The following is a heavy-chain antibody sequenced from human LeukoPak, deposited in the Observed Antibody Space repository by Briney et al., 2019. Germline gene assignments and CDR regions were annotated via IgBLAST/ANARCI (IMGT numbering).Heavy chain of an antibody. CDR3: ARRVRDYDILTGYSPYYFDY. CDR1: GGSISSSSYY. J-gene: IGHJ4*02. Sequence: SETLSLTCTVSGGSISSSSYYWGWIRQPPGKGLEWIGGIYFSGSTYNNPSLKSRVTISVDTSKNQFSLKLSSVTAADTAVYYCARRVRDYDILTGYSPYYFDYWGQGTLVTVSS. D-gene: IGHD3-9*01. CDR2: IYFSGST. V-gene: IGHV4-39*01.